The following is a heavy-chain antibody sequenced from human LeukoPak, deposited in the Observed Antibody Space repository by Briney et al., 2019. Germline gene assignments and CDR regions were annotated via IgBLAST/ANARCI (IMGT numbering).Heavy chain of an antibody. J-gene: IGHJ4*02. CDR2: IYYSGST. V-gene: IGHV4-39*07. CDR1: GGSISSSSYY. Sequence: SETLSLTCTVSGGSISSSSYYWGWIRQPPGKGLEWIGSIYYSGSTYYNPSLKSRVTISVDTSKNQFSLKLSSVTAADTAVYYCARDPPVAATFDYWGQGTLVTVSS. D-gene: IGHD6-19*01. CDR3: ARDPPVAATFDY.